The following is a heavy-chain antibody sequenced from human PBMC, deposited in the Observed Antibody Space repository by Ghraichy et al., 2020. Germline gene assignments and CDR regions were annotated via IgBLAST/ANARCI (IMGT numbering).Heavy chain of an antibody. J-gene: IGHJ5*02. V-gene: IGHV3-30*04. CDR1: GFTFSSYA. Sequence: GGSLRLSCAASGFTFSSYAMHWVRQAPGKGLEWVAVISYDGSNKYYADSVKGRFTISRDNSKNTLYLQMNSLRAEDTAVYYCARGPLGITFGNWFDPWGQGTLVTVAS. CDR3: ARGPLGITFGNWFDP. CDR2: ISYDGSNK. D-gene: IGHD3-16*01.